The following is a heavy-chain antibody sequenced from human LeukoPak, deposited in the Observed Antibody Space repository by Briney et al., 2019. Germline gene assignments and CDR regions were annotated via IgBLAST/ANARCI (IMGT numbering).Heavy chain of an antibody. J-gene: IGHJ5*02. CDR1: GGSISSYY. CDR2: IYTSGST. D-gene: IGHD6-13*01. CDR3: ARAGWVYSSSWYWFDP. Sequence: SETLSLTCTVSGGSISSYYWSWIRQPAGKGLEWIGRIYTSGSTNYNPSLKSRVTISVDTSKNQFSLKLSSVTAADTAVYYCARAGWVYSSSWYWFDPWGQGTLVTVSS. V-gene: IGHV4-4*07.